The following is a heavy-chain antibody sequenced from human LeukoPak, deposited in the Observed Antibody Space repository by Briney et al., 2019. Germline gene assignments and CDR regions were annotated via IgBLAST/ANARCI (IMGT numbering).Heavy chain of an antibody. Sequence: SETLSLTCDVSGGSITQTNYWNWVRQPPGKGLEWVGEVNLQGSTNYNPSLMRRVAISVDTSANHVSLQLTSVTAADTAVYYCAREGGPYRPLDYSGQGTLVTVSS. CDR2: VNLQGST. J-gene: IGHJ4*02. CDR1: GGSITQTNY. CDR3: AREGGPYRPLDY. V-gene: IGHV4-4*02.